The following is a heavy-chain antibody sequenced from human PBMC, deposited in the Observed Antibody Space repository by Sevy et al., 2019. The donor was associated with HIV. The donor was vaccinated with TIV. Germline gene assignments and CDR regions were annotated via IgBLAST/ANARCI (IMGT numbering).Heavy chain of an antibody. V-gene: IGHV3-33*01. CDR1: GFTFSSYG. CDR2: IGYDGSNK. CDR3: AREDTGYPFDY. Sequence: GGSLRLSFAASGFTFSSYGMHWVRQAPGKGLEWVAVIGYDGSNKYYADSVKGRFTISRDNSKNTLYLQMNSLRAEDTAVYYCAREDTGYPFDYWGQGTLVTVSS. J-gene: IGHJ4*02. D-gene: IGHD3-9*01.